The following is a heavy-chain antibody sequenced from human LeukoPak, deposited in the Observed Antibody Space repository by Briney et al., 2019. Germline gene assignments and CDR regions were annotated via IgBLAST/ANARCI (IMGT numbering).Heavy chain of an antibody. D-gene: IGHD4/OR15-4a*01. Sequence: SETLSLTCTVSGGSISSYYWSWIRQPPGKGLEWIGYIYYSGSTNYNPSLKSRDTISVDTSKNQFSLKLSSVTAADTAVYYCARFPRPDYGAFDIWGQGTMVTVSS. CDR2: IYYSGST. CDR1: GGSISSYY. CDR3: ARFPRPDYGAFDI. V-gene: IGHV4-59*01. J-gene: IGHJ3*02.